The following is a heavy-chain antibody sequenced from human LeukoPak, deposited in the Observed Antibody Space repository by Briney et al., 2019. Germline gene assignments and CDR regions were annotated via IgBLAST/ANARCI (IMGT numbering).Heavy chain of an antibody. D-gene: IGHD6-13*01. V-gene: IGHV3-48*04. J-gene: IGHJ4*02. CDR1: GFTFSSYS. Sequence: PGGSLRLSCAASGFTFSSYSMNWVRQAPGKGLEWVSYISSSSSTIYYADSVKGRFTISRDNAKNSLYLQMNSLRAEDTAVYYCARMASSSWYNYWGQGTLVTVSS. CDR2: ISSSSSTI. CDR3: ARMASSSWYNY.